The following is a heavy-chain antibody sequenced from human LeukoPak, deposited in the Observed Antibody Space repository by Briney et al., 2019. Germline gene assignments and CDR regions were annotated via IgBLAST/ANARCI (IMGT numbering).Heavy chain of an antibody. V-gene: IGHV3-33*01. J-gene: IGHJ5*02. CDR1: GFTFSSYG. Sequence: PGGSLRLSCAASGFTFSSYGMHWVRQAPGKGLEWVAVIWYDGSNKYYADSVKGRFTISRDSSKNTLYLQMNSLRAEDTAVYYCARDPSSSGWPYNWFDPWGQGTLVTVSS. D-gene: IGHD6-19*01. CDR2: IWYDGSNK. CDR3: ARDPSSSGWPYNWFDP.